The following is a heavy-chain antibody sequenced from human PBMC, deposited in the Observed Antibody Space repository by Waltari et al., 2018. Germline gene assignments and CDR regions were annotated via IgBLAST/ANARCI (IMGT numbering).Heavy chain of an antibody. CDR3: ARGVVVVATDRIQTHDAFDI. CDR2: MNPNSGNT. V-gene: IGHV1-8*01. Sequence: QVQLVQSGAEVKKPGASVKVSCKASGSPFTSYDIHWVRKATGQGIEWMGWMNPNSGNTGYAQKFQGRVTMTRNTSISTAYMELSSLRSEDTAVYYCARGVVVVATDRIQTHDAFDIWGQGTMVTVSS. J-gene: IGHJ3*02. D-gene: IGHD2-15*01. CDR1: GSPFTSYD.